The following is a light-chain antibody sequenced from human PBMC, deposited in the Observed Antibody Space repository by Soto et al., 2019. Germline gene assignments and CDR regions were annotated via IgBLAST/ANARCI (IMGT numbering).Light chain of an antibody. CDR1: QSVSSSY. CDR3: QPYARSPWT. V-gene: IGKV3-20*01. Sequence: EIVLTQSPGTLSLSPGERATLSCRASQSVSSSYFAWYQQKPGQAPRLLIYGTSSRATGNPDRFSGSGSGTHFTLSITRLEPEDFAVYYCQPYARSPWTFGQGTKVEIK. CDR2: GTS. J-gene: IGKJ1*01.